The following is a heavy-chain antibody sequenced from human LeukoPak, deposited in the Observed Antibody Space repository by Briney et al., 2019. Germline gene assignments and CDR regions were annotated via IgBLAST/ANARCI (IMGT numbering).Heavy chain of an antibody. Sequence: GRSLRLACAASGFTFADYAMDCVWQAPGKGVDRVSGISRNSGSICYADSVKGRFTISRDNAKNSLYLQMNSLRAEDMALYYCAKDTSDGVGATGFYYMDVWGKGTTVTVSS. J-gene: IGHJ6*03. CDR1: GFTFADYA. CDR2: ISRNSGSI. CDR3: AKDTSDGVGATGFYYMDV. V-gene: IGHV3-9*03. D-gene: IGHD1-26*01.